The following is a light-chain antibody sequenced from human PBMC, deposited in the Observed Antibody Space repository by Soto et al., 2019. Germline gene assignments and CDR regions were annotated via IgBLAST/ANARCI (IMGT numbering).Light chain of an antibody. CDR3: QQSYNSPQT. Sequence: DIQMTQSPSTLSGSVGDRVTITCLASQTISSWLAWYQQKPGKAPKLLIYKASTLKSGVPSRFSGSGSGTDFTLTISSLQPEDYATYSCQQSYNSPQTFGRGTKVDIK. J-gene: IGKJ1*01. V-gene: IGKV1-5*03. CDR2: KAS. CDR1: QTISSW.